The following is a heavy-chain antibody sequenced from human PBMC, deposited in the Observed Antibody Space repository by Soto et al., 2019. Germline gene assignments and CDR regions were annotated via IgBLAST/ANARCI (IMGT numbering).Heavy chain of an antibody. Sequence: GGSLRLSCAASGFTFSGYSMNWVRQAPGKGLEWVSCITSSSSYIYYADSVNGRFTISRDNAKNSLYLQMNSLRAEDTAVYYCERERYSGYDGDAFDIWGQGTMVTVSS. D-gene: IGHD5-12*01. CDR1: GFTFSGYS. J-gene: IGHJ3*02. CDR3: ERERYSGYDGDAFDI. V-gene: IGHV3-21*01. CDR2: ITSSSSYI.